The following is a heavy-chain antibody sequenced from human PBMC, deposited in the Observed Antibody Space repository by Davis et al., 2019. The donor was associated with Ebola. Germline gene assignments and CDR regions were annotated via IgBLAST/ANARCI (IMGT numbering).Heavy chain of an antibody. CDR2: ISGSSGTI. J-gene: IGHJ4*02. V-gene: IGHV3-48*01. Sequence: GESLKISCAASGFIFRSYSMNWVRQAPGKGLEWVSYISGSSGTIYYANSVKGRFTISRDNAKNSLYLQMNSLRAEDTAIYYCAKGNQAGYPTTFDYWGQGTLVTVSS. CDR3: AKGNQAGYPTTFDY. CDR1: GFIFRSYS. D-gene: IGHD3-9*01.